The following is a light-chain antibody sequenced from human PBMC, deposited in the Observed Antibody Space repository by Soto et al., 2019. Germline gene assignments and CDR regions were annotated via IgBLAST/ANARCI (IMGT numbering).Light chain of an antibody. Sequence: EIVLTHTPRFLSVTPGQPASISYKHTQSLLHSEGKTYFYWFLKKAGQPPQLLIYEGSNRFSGVSDRLSGSGSGTDFTLKISRVEADDVGIYYCMQSIKLPYTFGQGTKVDIK. CDR2: EGS. V-gene: IGKV2D-29*01. J-gene: IGKJ2*01. CDR1: QSLLHSEGKTY. CDR3: MQSIKLPYT.